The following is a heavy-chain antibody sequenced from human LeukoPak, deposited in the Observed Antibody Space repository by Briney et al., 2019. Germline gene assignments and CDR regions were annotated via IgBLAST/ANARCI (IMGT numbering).Heavy chain of an antibody. J-gene: IGHJ3*02. CDR2: IYTSGST. Sequence: SQTLSLTCTVSGGSISSGSYYWSWIRQPAGKGPEWIGRIYTSGSTNYNPSLKSRVTISVDTSKNQFSLKLSSVTAADTAVYYCARDKGWDAFDIWGQGTMVTVSS. CDR1: GGSISSGSYY. D-gene: IGHD6-19*01. CDR3: ARDKGWDAFDI. V-gene: IGHV4-61*02.